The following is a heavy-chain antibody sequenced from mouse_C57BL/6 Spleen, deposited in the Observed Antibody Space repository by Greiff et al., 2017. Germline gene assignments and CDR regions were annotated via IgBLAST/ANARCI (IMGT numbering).Heavy chain of an antibody. J-gene: IGHJ3*01. Sequence: QVQLQQPGTELVKPGASVKLSCKASGYTFTSYWMHWVKQRPGQGLEWIGNINPSNGGTNYNEKFQSKATLTVDKSSSTAYMQLSSLTSEDSAVYYCARGRALYYDYDGRFAYWGQGTLVTVSA. V-gene: IGHV1-53*01. CDR2: INPSNGGT. CDR1: GYTFTSYW. CDR3: ARGRALYYDYDGRFAY. D-gene: IGHD2-4*01.